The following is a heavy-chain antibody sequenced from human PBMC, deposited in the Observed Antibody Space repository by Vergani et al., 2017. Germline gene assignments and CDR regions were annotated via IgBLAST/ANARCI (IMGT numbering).Heavy chain of an antibody. V-gene: IGHV3-23*01. CDR1: GFTFSSYA. Sequence: EVQLLESGGGLVQPGGSLRLSCAASGFTFSSYAMSWVRQAPGKGLEWVSAISGSGGSTYYADSVKGRFTISRDNSKNTLYLQMNSLRAEDTAVYYCAKDGGTGVYGYLYYYYGMDVWGQGTTVTVSS. CDR3: AKDGGTGVYGYLYYYYGMDV. J-gene: IGHJ6*02. D-gene: IGHD5-18*01. CDR2: ISGSGGST.